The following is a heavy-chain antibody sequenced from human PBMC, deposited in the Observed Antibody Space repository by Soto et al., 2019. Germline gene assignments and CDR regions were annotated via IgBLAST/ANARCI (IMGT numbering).Heavy chain of an antibody. J-gene: IGHJ4*02. CDR1: GYTFTSYG. D-gene: IGHD2-2*02. Sequence: GASVKVSCKASGYTFTSYGISWVRQAPGQGLEWMGWISAYNGNTNYAQKLQGRVTMTTDTSTSTAYMELRSLRSDDTAVYYCARGRCSSTSCYTLWWGTDGWLFDYWGQGTLVTVSS. CDR2: ISAYNGNT. CDR3: ARGRCSSTSCYTLWWGTDGWLFDY. V-gene: IGHV1-18*01.